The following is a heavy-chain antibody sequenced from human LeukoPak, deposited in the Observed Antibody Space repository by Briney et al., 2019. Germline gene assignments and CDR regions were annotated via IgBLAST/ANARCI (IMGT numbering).Heavy chain of an antibody. CDR1: GGSISSYY. Sequence: PSETLSLTCTVSGGSISSYYWSWIRQPPGKGLEWIGYIYYSGSTNYNPSLKSRVTISVDTSKNQFSLKLSSVTAADTAVYYCASLRAERGVITQHFNYWGQGTLVTVSS. J-gene: IGHJ4*02. CDR3: ASLRAERGVITQHFNY. D-gene: IGHD3-10*01. V-gene: IGHV4-59*01. CDR2: IYYSGST.